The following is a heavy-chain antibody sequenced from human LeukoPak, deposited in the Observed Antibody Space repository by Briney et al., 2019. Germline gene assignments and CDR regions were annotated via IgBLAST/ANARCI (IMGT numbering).Heavy chain of an antibody. J-gene: IGHJ4*02. CDR1: GFTFSSYM. D-gene: IGHD4-17*01. V-gene: IGHV3-74*01. CDR3: VRGGDYGSLAY. Sequence: PGGSLRLSCAAAGFTFSSYMMHWVRQAPGKGLVWVSGVNRDGSTTSYADSVKGRFTISRDNAKNTLSLQMNSLGVEDTAVYYCVRGGDYGSLAYWGQGTLVTVSS. CDR2: VNRDGSTT.